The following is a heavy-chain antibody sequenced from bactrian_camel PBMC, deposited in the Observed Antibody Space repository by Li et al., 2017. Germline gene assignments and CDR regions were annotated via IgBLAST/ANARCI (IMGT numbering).Heavy chain of an antibody. V-gene: IGHV3S44*01. Sequence: VQLVESGGGSVQAGGSLRLSCAASEYTSYIYSLSMAWFRQAPGKEREGVATIDVNGNTCYTDSVKGRWTISKDNAENILYLQMNNLKPEDTGTYYCAARGSNVVGVTVTFVGMDNWGKGTQVTVS. J-gene: IGHJ7*01. CDR1: EYTSYIYSLS. CDR2: IDVNGNT. D-gene: IGHD7*01.